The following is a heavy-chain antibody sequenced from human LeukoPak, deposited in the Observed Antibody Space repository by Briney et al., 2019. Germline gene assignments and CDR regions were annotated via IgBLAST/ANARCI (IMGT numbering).Heavy chain of an antibody. CDR2: ISSSGSTI. J-gene: IGHJ6*03. D-gene: IGHD1-26*01. CDR3: ARAPSGSYKNYYYYYMDV. CDR1: RFTFSSYE. Sequence: GGSLRLSCAASRFTFSSYEMNWVRQAPGKGLEWVSYISSSGSTIYYADSVKGRFTISRDNAKNSLYLQMNSLRAEDTAVYYCARAPSGSYKNYYYYYMDVWGKGTTVTISS. V-gene: IGHV3-48*03.